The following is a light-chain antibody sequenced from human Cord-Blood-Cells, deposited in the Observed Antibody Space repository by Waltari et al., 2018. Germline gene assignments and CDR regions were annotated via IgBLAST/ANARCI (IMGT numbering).Light chain of an antibody. J-gene: IGLJ1*01. CDR1: SSDVGGYNY. V-gene: IGLV2-8*01. CDR3: SSYAGSNNIV. Sequence: QSALTQPPSASGSPGQSVTISCTGTSSDVGGYNYVSWYQQHPGKAPKLMIYEVSKRPAGVPDRLSGSRSSNTASLTVSGLQAEDEADYYCSSYAGSNNIVFGTGTKVTVL. CDR2: EVS.